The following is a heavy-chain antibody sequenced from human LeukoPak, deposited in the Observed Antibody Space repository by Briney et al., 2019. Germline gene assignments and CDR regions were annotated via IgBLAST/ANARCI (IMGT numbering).Heavy chain of an antibody. CDR1: GFTFSSNS. Sequence: PGGSLRLSCAASGFTFSSNSMNSVRQAPGKGMEWVSSISSSSSYIYYADSVKGRFTISRDNAKNSLYLQMNSLRAEDTAVYYCARDYCSGGSGYGYAFDYWGQGTLVTVSS. V-gene: IGHV3-21*01. D-gene: IGHD2-15*01. CDR3: ARDYCSGGSGYGYAFDY. J-gene: IGHJ4*02. CDR2: ISSSSSYI.